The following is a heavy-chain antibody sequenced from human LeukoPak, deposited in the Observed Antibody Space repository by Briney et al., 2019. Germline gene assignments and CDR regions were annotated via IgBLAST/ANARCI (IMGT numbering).Heavy chain of an antibody. CDR1: GFTLSNHW. D-gene: IGHD2-2*01. CDR2: IKQDGTEK. V-gene: IGHV3-7*03. J-gene: IGHJ4*02. Sequence: GGSLRLSCAASGFTLSNHWMIWVRQAPGKGLECVANIKQDGTEKYYLDSVKGRFTISRDNSKNTLYLQMNSLRAEDTAVYYCAKDHRDIVVVPAAHFDYWGQGTLVTVSS. CDR3: AKDHRDIVVVPAAHFDY.